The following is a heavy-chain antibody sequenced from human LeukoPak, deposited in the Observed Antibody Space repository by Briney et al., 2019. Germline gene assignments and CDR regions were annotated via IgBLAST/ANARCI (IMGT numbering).Heavy chain of an antibody. CDR2: IYTSGST. J-gene: IGHJ4*02. Sequence: PSQTLSLTCTVSGGSISSGSYYSSWIRQPAGKGLEWIGRIYTSGSTNYNPSLKSRVTISVDTSKNQFSLKLSSVTAADTAVYYCATSAAAGTGYYFDYWGQGTLVTVSS. V-gene: IGHV4-61*02. CDR1: GGSISSGSYY. CDR3: ATSAAAGTGYYFDY. D-gene: IGHD6-13*01.